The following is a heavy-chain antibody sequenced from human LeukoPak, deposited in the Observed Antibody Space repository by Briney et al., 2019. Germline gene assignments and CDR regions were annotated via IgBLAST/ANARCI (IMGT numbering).Heavy chain of an antibody. V-gene: IGHV3-23*01. Sequence: GGSLRLSCAASGFTFSTDVMTWVRQAPGKGLEWVSAIGGDGGSTDYADSVRGRFTISRDNSKNTLFLQMNSLRAEDTALYYCARRVGGTPDYWSRGTLVTVSS. CDR1: GFTFSTDV. CDR3: ARRVGGTPDY. CDR2: IGGDGGST. D-gene: IGHD6-19*01. J-gene: IGHJ4*02.